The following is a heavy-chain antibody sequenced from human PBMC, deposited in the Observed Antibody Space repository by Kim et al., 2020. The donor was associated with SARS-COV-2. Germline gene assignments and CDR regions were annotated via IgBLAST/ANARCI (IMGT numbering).Heavy chain of an antibody. V-gene: IGHV3-49*03. CDR2: IRSKANGGTT. CDR1: GFTFGDYA. CDR3: TRGLRFLEWTMNMDV. J-gene: IGHJ6*02. D-gene: IGHD3-3*01. Sequence: GGSLRLSCTASGFTFGDYAMSWFRQAPGKGLEWVGFIRSKANGGTTEYAASVKGRFTISRDDSKSIAYLKMNSLKTEDTAVYYCTRGLRFLEWTMNMDVWGPGTTGTVSS.